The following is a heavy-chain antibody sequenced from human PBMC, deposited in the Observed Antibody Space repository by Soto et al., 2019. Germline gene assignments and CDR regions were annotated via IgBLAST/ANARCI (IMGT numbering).Heavy chain of an antibody. J-gene: IGHJ6*02. V-gene: IGHV1-46*01. CDR1: GYTFTSYY. CDR2: INPSGGST. Sequence: ASVKVSCKASGYTFTSYYMHWVRQAPGQGLEWMGTINPSGGSTSYAQKFQGRVTMTRDTSTSTVYMELSSLRSEDTAVYYCARYHIAALSGYYGMDVWGQGTKVTVSS. D-gene: IGHD6-6*01. CDR3: ARYHIAALSGYYGMDV.